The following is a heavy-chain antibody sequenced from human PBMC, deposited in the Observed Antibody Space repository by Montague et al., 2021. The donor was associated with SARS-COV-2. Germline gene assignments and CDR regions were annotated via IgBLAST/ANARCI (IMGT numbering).Heavy chain of an antibody. CDR2: ISSSSSYI. V-gene: IGHV3-21*01. CDR3: ARSHELWFGENPQGPGAFDI. Sequence: SLRLSCAASGFTFSSYSMNWVRQAPGKGLEWVSSISSSSSYIYHADSVKGRFTISRDNAKNSLYLQMNSLRAEDTAVYYCARSHELWFGENPQGPGAFDIWGQGTMVTVSS. D-gene: IGHD3-10*01. J-gene: IGHJ3*02. CDR1: GFTFSSYS.